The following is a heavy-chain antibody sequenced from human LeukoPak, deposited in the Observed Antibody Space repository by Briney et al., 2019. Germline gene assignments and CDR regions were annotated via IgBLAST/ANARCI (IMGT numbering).Heavy chain of an antibody. CDR2: IHYSGSS. CDR3: VLAPNSNWFDF. V-gene: IGHV4-59*08. D-gene: IGHD2-15*01. CDR1: GDSVSSFY. Sequence: SETLSLTCSVSGDSVSSFYWNWIRQSPGRGLEWIGNIHYSGSSIYNPSLRSRVTMSIDTSKKQFFLKLTSVTAADAAVYYCVLAPNSNWFDFWGQGTLVTVSS. J-gene: IGHJ4*02.